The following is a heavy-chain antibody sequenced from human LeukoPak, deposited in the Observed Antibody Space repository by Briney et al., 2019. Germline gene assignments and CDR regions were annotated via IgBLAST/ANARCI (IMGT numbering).Heavy chain of an antibody. Sequence: PGGSLRLSCAASGFTFSSYAMSWVRQAPGKGLEWVSAIGGSGGSTYYADPVKGQFTISRDNSKNTLYLQMNSLRAEDTAVYYCAKDLGDYDFWSGFYPQNYYYYGMDVWGQGTTVTVSS. V-gene: IGHV3-23*01. CDR2: IGGSGGST. D-gene: IGHD3-3*01. CDR3: AKDLGDYDFWSGFYPQNYYYYGMDV. J-gene: IGHJ6*02. CDR1: GFTFSSYA.